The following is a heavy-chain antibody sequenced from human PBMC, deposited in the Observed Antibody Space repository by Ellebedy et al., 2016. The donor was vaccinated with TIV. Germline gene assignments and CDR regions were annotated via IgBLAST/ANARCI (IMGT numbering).Heavy chain of an antibody. V-gene: IGHV4-39*07. Sequence: MPSETLSLTCSVSDGSLSISRYYWGWIRQPPGKGLEWSARIDYRWGTDYNLSLKSRVTISIDRSKNQFSLKLTSVTAADTAVYYCVRFEAGTMFNYWGQGTLVTVSS. J-gene: IGHJ4*02. CDR1: DGSLSISRYY. CDR3: VRFEAGTMFNY. D-gene: IGHD1-1*01. CDR2: IDYRWGT.